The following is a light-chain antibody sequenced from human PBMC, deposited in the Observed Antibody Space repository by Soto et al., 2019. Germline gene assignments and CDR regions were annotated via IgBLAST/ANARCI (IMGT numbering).Light chain of an antibody. CDR2: EVS. CDR3: SSYTSTISLGV. J-gene: IGLJ1*01. Sequence: QSVLTQPASVSGSLGQSITISCTGTSSDVGGYNYASWYQQHPGKAPKLMIYEVSNRPSGVSTRFSGSKSGNTASLTISGLQAEDEADYFCSSYTSTISLGVFGTGTKVTVL. CDR1: SSDVGGYNY. V-gene: IGLV2-14*01.